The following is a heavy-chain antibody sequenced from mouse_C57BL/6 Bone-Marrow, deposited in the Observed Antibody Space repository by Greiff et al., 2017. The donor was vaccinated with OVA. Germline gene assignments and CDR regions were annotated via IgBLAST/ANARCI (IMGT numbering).Heavy chain of an antibody. CDR1: GYSIPSGYY. V-gene: IGHV3-6*01. J-gene: IGHJ4*01. Sequence: EVKLQESGPGLVKPSQSLSLTCSVTGYSIPSGYYWNWIRQFPGNKLEWMGYISYDGSNNYNPSLKNRISITRDTSKNQFFLKLNSVTTEDTATYYCARGNWDEDAMDYWGQGTSVTVSS. D-gene: IGHD4-1*01. CDR2: ISYDGSN. CDR3: ARGNWDEDAMDY.